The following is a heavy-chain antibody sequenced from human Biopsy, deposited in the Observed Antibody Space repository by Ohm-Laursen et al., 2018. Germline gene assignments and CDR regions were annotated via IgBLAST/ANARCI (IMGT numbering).Heavy chain of an antibody. CDR2: INGSGGST. CDR1: GFTFRSHA. Sequence: LSLTCAASGFTFRSHAMSWVRQAPGKGLECVSVINGSGGSTYYADPVKGRFTISRDNSKNTLYLQMNSLRAEDTAMYYCARDLYDFCGGCPFDPWGQGTLVTVS. D-gene: IGHD3-3*01. CDR3: ARDLYDFCGGCPFDP. V-gene: IGHV3-23*01. J-gene: IGHJ5*02.